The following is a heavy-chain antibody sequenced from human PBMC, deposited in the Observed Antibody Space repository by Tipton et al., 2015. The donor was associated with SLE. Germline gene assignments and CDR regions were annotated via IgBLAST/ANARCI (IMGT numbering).Heavy chain of an antibody. D-gene: IGHD6-19*01. CDR2: ISGSGGST. CDR3: AKGSRSKIAVAGTDAFDI. J-gene: IGHJ3*02. Sequence: SLRLSCAASGFTFSSYAMSWVRQAPGKGLEWVSAISGSGGSTYYADSVKGRFTISRDNSKNTLYLQMNSLRAEDTAVYYCAKGSRSKIAVAGTDAFDIWGQGTMVTVSS. V-gene: IGHV3-23*01. CDR1: GFTFSSYA.